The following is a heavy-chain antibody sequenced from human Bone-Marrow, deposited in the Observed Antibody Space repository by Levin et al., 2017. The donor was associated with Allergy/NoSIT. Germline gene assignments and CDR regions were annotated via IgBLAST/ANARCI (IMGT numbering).Heavy chain of an antibody. J-gene: IGHJ2*01. CDR1: GFTFSSYA. Sequence: GESLKISCAASGFTFSSYAMSWVRQAPGKGLEWVSAISGSGGSAYYADSVRGRFTISRDNSKNTLYLQMNSLRAEDTAVYYCAKDQAVTPFRAYWYFDLWGRGTLVTVSS. CDR3: AKDQAVTPFRAYWYFDL. D-gene: IGHD4-17*01. V-gene: IGHV3-23*01. CDR2: ISGSGGSA.